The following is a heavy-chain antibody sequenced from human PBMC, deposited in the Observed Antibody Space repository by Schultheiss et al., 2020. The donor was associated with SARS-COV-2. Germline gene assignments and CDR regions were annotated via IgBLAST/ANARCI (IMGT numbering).Heavy chain of an antibody. D-gene: IGHD6-13*01. CDR2: ISGSGGST. CDR3: AKSVGIAAAGIFDY. V-gene: IGHV3-23*01. Sequence: GGSLRLSCAASGFTFSSYAMSWVRQAPGKGLEWVSAISGSGGSTYYADSVKDRFAVSRDNSKNTLYLQMNSLRAEDTAVYYCAKSVGIAAAGIFDYWGQGTLVTVSS. J-gene: IGHJ4*02. CDR1: GFTFSSYA.